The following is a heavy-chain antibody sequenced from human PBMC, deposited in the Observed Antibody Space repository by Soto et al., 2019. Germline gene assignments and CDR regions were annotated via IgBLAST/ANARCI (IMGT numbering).Heavy chain of an antibody. J-gene: IGHJ4*02. Sequence: SGPTLVNPTQTLTLTCTFSGFSLSTSGVGVGWNRQPPGKSLDCFALFFWNVVKRYSPSLKSRLTITKDTSKTQVVFTLTNMDPLDTATYYCAHSGSSSWYWHVDYWGQGTLVTVSS. D-gene: IGHD6-13*01. V-gene: IGHV2-5*01. CDR1: GFSLSTSGVG. CDR3: AHSGSSSWYWHVDY. CDR2: FFWNVVK.